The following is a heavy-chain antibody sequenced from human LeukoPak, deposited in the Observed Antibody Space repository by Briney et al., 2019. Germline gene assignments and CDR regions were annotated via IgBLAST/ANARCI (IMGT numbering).Heavy chain of an antibody. CDR2: TRNKANSYTT. J-gene: IGHJ4*02. CDR3: ARVRDYGDFFDY. D-gene: IGHD4-17*01. Sequence: GGSLRLSCAASGFTFRDYYMTWIRQAPGKGLEWVGRTRNKANSYTTEYAASVKGRFTISRDDSKNSLYLQMNSLKTEDTAVYYCARVRDYGDFFDYWGQGTLVTVSS. CDR1: GFTFRDYY. V-gene: IGHV3-72*01.